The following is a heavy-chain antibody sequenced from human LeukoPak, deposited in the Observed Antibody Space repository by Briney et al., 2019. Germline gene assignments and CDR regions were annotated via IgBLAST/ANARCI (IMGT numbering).Heavy chain of an antibody. Sequence: PSETLSLTCTVSGGSISSIKSYWGWIRQSPGKGLEWIGSIDYYGNTYYNPSLRTRVTMSLATSKNQFSLNLRSVTAADTAVYYCARLNYYDTSGYYSTFDYWGQGTLVTVSS. J-gene: IGHJ4*02. D-gene: IGHD3-22*01. CDR2: IDYYGNT. CDR1: GGSISSIKSY. V-gene: IGHV4-39*07. CDR3: ARLNYYDTSGYYSTFDY.